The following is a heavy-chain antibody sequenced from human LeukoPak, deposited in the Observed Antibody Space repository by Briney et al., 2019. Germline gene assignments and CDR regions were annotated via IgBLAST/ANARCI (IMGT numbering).Heavy chain of an antibody. CDR2: INPHGGDT. J-gene: IGHJ4*02. D-gene: IGHD3-16*01. V-gene: IGHV1-2*02. Sequence: ASVKVSCKASGYTFTGYYIHWVRQAPGQGLEWMGWINPHGGDTNYAQSFQGRVTMTRDTSISTVYMDLSRLRSDDTAVYYCAKDRGPQWWGSFDYWGQGTLVTVSS. CDR1: GYTFTGYY. CDR3: AKDRGPQWWGSFDY.